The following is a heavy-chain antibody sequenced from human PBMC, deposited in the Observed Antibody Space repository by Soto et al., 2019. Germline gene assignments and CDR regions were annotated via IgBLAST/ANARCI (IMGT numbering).Heavy chain of an antibody. CDR1: GFTFSSYE. CDR3: ASLSGDYEYYYYGMDV. D-gene: IGHD4-17*01. J-gene: IGHJ6*01. CDR2: ISSSGSTI. Sequence: PGGSLRLSCAASGFTFSSYEMNWVRQAPGKGLEWVSYISSSGSTIYYADSVKGRFTISRDNAKNSLYLQMNSLRAEDTAVYYCASLSGDYEYYYYGMDVWGQGTTVTVSS. V-gene: IGHV3-48*03.